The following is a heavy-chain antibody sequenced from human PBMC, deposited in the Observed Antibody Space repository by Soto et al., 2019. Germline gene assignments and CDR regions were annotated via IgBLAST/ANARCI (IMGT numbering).Heavy chain of an antibody. CDR3: ARDWEQQLSDYYDGMDV. V-gene: IGHV1-18*01. D-gene: IGHD6-13*01. J-gene: IGHJ6*02. Sequence: QVQLVQSGAEVKKPGASVKVSCKASGYTFTRYGISWVRQAPGQGLEWMGWISAYNGNTNYAQKLQGRVTMTTDTSTSTAYMELRSLRSDDTDVYYCARDWEQQLSDYYDGMDVWGQGPTVTVSS. CDR1: GYTFTRYG. CDR2: ISAYNGNT.